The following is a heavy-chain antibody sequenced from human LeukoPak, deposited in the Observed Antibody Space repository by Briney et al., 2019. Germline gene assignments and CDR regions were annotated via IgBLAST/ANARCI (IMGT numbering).Heavy chain of an antibody. J-gene: IGHJ3*02. V-gene: IGHV3-21*01. Sequence: PGGALRLSCAASGFTFSTYSINWVRPAPGKGLGLVSFISSTSNYIYYADSVKGRFPISRDNAKNSLYLKMNTLRAEDTAVYYCARPYCSGGSCLYAFDIWGRGTLVTVSS. CDR2: ISSTSNYI. CDR1: GFTFSTYS. CDR3: ARPYCSGGSCLYAFDI. D-gene: IGHD2-15*01.